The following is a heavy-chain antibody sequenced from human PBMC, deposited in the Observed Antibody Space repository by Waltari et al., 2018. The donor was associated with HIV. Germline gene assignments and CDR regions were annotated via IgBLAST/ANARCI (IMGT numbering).Heavy chain of an antibody. CDR3: ARDVRSSWYGLSWFDP. V-gene: IGHV3-33*01. Sequence: QVQLVESGGGVVQPGRSLRLSCAASGFTFSSYGMHWVRQAPGKGLEWVAVIWYDGSNKYYADSVKGRFTISRDNSKNTLYLQMNSLRAEDTAVYYCARDVRSSWYGLSWFDPWGQGTLVTVSS. CDR1: GFTFSSYG. J-gene: IGHJ5*02. CDR2: IWYDGSNK. D-gene: IGHD6-13*01.